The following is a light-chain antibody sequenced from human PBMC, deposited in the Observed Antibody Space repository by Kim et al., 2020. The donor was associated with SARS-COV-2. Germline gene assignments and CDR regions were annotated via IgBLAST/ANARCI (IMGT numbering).Light chain of an antibody. CDR2: AAS. J-gene: IGKJ1*01. V-gene: IGKV1-27*01. CDR3: QEYNSAPWT. CDR1: QGISYY. Sequence: ASVGDRVTITCRASQGISYYLAWYQQKPGKVPKLLIYAASTLQSGVPSRFSGSGSGTDFTLTIRSLPPEDVATYYWQEYNSAPWTFGQGNKVDIK.